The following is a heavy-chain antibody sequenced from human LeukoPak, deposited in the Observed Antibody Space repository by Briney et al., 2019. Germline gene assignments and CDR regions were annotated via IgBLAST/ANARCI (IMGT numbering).Heavy chain of an antibody. CDR1: GFTLTDY. V-gene: IGHV1-2*02. D-gene: IGHD2-2*01. Sequence: ASVKVSCRASGFTLTDYIHWVRQDPRQGLQWMGWIKPNSGGTDYAQKFQGRVTMTRDTSISTVYMGLSCLRSDDTAVYYCGRADSVPAGDYHYWYMDVWGKGTTVTVSS. CDR3: GRADSVPAGDYHYWYMDV. J-gene: IGHJ6*03. CDR2: IKPNSGGT.